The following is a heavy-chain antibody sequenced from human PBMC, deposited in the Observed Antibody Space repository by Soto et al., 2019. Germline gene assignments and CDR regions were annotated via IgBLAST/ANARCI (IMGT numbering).Heavy chain of an antibody. D-gene: IGHD2-2*01. J-gene: IGHJ5*02. V-gene: IGHV4-34*01. CDR1: GGSFSGYY. Sequence: SETLSLTCAVYGGSFSGYYWSWIRQPPGKGLEWIGEINHSGSTNYNPSLKSRVTISVDTSKNQFSLKLSSVTAADTAVYYCARGRSHATSRVRFDPWGQGTLVTVSS. CDR3: ARGRSHATSRVRFDP. CDR2: INHSGST.